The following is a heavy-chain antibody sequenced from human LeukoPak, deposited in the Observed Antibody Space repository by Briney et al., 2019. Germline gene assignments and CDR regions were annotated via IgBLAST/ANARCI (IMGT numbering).Heavy chain of an antibody. Sequence: PSETLSLTCAVYGGSFSGYYWSWIRQPPGKGLEWIGEINHSGSTNYNPSLKSRVTISVDTSKNQFSLKLSSVTAADTAVYYCARRVTMVRGKCLDYWGQGTLVTVSS. V-gene: IGHV4-34*01. CDR2: INHSGST. CDR3: ARRVTMVRGKCLDY. D-gene: IGHD3-10*01. CDR1: GGSFSGYY. J-gene: IGHJ4*02.